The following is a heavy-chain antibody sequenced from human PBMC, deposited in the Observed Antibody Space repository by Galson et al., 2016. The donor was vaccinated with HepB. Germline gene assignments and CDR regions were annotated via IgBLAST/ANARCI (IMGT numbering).Heavy chain of an antibody. J-gene: IGHJ5*01. CDR1: GGTISSGNW. Sequence: SETLSLTCAVSGGTISSGNWWSWVRQTPGSGLEWIGEIYHSGNTNYNPSLKSQVTISIDESKNHFSLKLTSVTAADTAVYYCARGEYQLLYTWFDSWGQGILVTVSS. D-gene: IGHD2-2*01. CDR2: IYHSGNT. V-gene: IGHV4-4*02. CDR3: ARGEYQLLYTWFDS.